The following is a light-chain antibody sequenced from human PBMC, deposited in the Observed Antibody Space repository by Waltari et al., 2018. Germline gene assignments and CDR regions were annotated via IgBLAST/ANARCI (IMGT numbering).Light chain of an antibody. CDR3: SSYTSSSTPYV. Sequence: QSALTQPASVSGSPGQSITISCTGTSSDVGGYNYVPWYQQHPGKAPKLMFYEVSNRPSGVSNRFSGSKSGNTASLTISGLQAEDEADYYCSSYTSSSTPYVFGTGTKVTVL. CDR1: SSDVGGYNY. J-gene: IGLJ1*01. V-gene: IGLV2-14*01. CDR2: EVS.